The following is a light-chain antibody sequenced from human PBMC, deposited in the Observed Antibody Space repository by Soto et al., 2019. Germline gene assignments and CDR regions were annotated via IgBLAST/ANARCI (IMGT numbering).Light chain of an antibody. CDR2: GAS. Sequence: VGFTQSPGTLSLSPEETATLSCRASQSVSSSYLAWYQQKPGQAPKLLIYGASSRATGIPDRFSGSGSGTDFTLTISRLEPEDFAVYYCQQYGSSPWTFGQGTKVDIK. J-gene: IGKJ1*01. CDR3: QQYGSSPWT. V-gene: IGKV3-20*01. CDR1: QSVSSSY.